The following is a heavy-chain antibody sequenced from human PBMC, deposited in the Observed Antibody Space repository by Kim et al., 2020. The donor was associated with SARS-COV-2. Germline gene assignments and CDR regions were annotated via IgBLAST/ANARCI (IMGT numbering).Heavy chain of an antibody. CDR2: ISGSGGST. J-gene: IGHJ6*02. CDR3: AKDLVAGYGIYGMDV. Sequence: GGSLRLSCAASGFTFSSYAMSWVRQAPGKGLEWVSAISGSGGSTYYADSVKGRFTISRDNSKNTLYLQMNSLRAEDTAVYYCAKDLVAGYGIYGMDVWGQGTTVTVSS. CDR1: GFTFSSYA. V-gene: IGHV3-23*01. D-gene: IGHD6-19*01.